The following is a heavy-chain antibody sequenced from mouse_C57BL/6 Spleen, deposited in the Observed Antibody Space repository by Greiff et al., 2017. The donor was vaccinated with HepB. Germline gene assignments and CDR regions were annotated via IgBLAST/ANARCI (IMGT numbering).Heavy chain of an antibody. J-gene: IGHJ2*01. V-gene: IGHV3-6*01. Sequence: EVQLVESGPGLVKPSQSLSLTCSVTGYSITSGYYWNWIRQFPGNKLEWMGYISYDGSNNYNPSLKNRISITRDTSKNQFFLKLNSVTTEDTATYYCARGETTVVASYYFDYWGQGTTLTVSS. D-gene: IGHD1-1*01. CDR2: ISYDGSN. CDR3: ARGETTVVASYYFDY. CDR1: GYSITSGYY.